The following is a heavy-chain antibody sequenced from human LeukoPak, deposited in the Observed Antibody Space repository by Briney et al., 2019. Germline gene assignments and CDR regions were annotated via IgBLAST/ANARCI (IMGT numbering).Heavy chain of an antibody. D-gene: IGHD1-26*01. CDR1: GGTFSSYA. J-gene: IGHJ3*02. CDR2: INPNSGGT. CDR3: FAGGLDAFDI. Sequence: ASVKVSCKASGGTFSSYAISWVRQAPGQGLEWMGWINPNSGGTNYAQKFQGRVTMTRDTSISTAYMELSRLRSDDTAVYYCFAGGLDAFDIWGQGTMVTVSS. V-gene: IGHV1-2*02.